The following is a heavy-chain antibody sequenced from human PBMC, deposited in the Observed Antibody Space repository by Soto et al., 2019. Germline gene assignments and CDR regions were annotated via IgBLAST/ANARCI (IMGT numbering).Heavy chain of an antibody. CDR1: GGSISSYY. J-gene: IGHJ5*02. Sequence: PSETLSLTCTVSGGSISSYYWSWIRQPPGKGLEWIGYIYYSGSTNYNPSLKSRVTISVDTSKNQFSLKLSSVTAADTAVYYCARYLTGYPAGWFDPWGQGTLVTVS. V-gene: IGHV4-59*08. CDR3: ARYLTGYPAGWFDP. CDR2: IYYSGST. D-gene: IGHD3-9*01.